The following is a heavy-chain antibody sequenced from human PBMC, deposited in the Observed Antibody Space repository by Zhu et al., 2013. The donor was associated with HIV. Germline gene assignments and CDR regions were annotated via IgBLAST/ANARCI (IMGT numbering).Heavy chain of an antibody. CDR1: GFTFSSYW. Sequence: EVQLVESGGGLVQPGGSLRLSCAASGFTFSSYWMHWVRQAPGKGLVWVSRINSDGSSTSYADSVKGRFTISRDNAKNTLYLQMNSLRAEDTAVYYCARVGPHGGDYVEFDFWGQGTLLTVSS. V-gene: IGHV3-74*01. J-gene: IGHJ4*02. CDR3: ARVGPHGGDYVEFDF. D-gene: IGHD4-17*01. CDR2: INSDGSST.